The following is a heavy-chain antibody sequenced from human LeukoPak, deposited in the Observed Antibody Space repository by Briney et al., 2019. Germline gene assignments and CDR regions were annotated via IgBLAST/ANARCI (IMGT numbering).Heavy chain of an antibody. D-gene: IGHD6-6*01. CDR3: ARGLGPIAMFDP. CDR1: GDSVSSDSAT. J-gene: IGHJ5*02. CDR2: TYYRSKWSN. Sequence: SQTLSLTCAISGDSVSSDSATWNWIRQSPSRGLEWLGRTYYRSKWSNDYAVSVKSRITINPDISKNQFSLKLNSVTAADTAVFYCARGLGPIAMFDPWGQGTLVTVSS. V-gene: IGHV6-1*01.